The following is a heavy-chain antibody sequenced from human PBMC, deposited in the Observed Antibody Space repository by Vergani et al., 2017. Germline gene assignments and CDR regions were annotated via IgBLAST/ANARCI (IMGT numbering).Heavy chain of an antibody. CDR1: GFTFSNYW. Sequence: EVQLVESGGGLVQPGGSLRLSCAASGFTFSNYWMHWVRQPPGKGLVWVSRVNGDGSDRRSADSVKGRFTISRDNAKNTLYLEMNSLRVDDTAVYYCARDQRDSGSYLFMDVWGKGTTVTVSS. D-gene: IGHD1-26*01. V-gene: IGHV3-74*01. CDR2: VNGDGSDR. CDR3: ARDQRDSGSYLFMDV. J-gene: IGHJ6*03.